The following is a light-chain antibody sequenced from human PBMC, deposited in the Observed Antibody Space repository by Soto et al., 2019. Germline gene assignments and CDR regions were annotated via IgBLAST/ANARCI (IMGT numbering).Light chain of an antibody. V-gene: IGLV2-14*01. CDR1: SSDDGGYNF. J-gene: IGLJ1*01. CDR2: EVS. Sequence: QSVLAQPASVSGSPGQSITISCPGTSSDDGGYNFVSWYQQQSGKASKLMIHEVSNRPSGGSNRFSGSKSGNKASLTISGLQSEDEVGYYCSSFTRSRAYVFGIGTKV. CDR3: SSFTRSRAYV.